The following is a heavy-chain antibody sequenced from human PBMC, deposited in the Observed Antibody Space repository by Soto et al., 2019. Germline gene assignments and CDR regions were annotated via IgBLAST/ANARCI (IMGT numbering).Heavy chain of an antibody. D-gene: IGHD2-2*01. Sequence: EVQLVESGGGVVRPGGSLRLSCAASGFTFDDYGMSWVRQVAGKGLEWVSGINWNGGSTGYADSVKGRFTISRDNAKNSLYLQMNSLRAEDTAVYHCARIPAAMPPHFHYYMDVWGKGTTVIVSS. CDR3: ARIPAAMPPHFHYYMDV. V-gene: IGHV3-20*01. J-gene: IGHJ6*03. CDR2: INWNGGST. CDR1: GFTFDDYG.